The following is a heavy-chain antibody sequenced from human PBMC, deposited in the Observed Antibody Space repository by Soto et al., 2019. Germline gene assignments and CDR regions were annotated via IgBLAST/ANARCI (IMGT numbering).Heavy chain of an antibody. CDR3: AREDCSSNSCYFDY. D-gene: IGHD2-2*01. CDR2: IYYSGSS. Sequence: SETLSLTCSVSGASSSSDNFYWSWIRQQPGKGLEWIGYIYYSGSSDYNPSLKSRVTISLNTSKNQFSLKLSSVTAADTAVYYCAREDCSSNSCYFDYWSQGTLVTVSS. J-gene: IGHJ4*02. CDR1: GASSSSDNFY. V-gene: IGHV4-31*03.